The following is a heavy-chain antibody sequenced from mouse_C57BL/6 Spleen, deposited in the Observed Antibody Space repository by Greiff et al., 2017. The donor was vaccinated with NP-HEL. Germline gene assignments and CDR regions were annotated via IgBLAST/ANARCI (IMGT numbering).Heavy chain of an antibody. Sequence: EVKLVESEGGLVQPGSSMKLSCTASGFTFSDYYMAWVRQVPEKGLEWVANINYDGSSTYYLDSLKSRFIISRDNAKNILYLQMSSLKSEDTATYYCARRSGSSSYAMDYWGQGTSVTVSS. CDR2: INYDGSST. V-gene: IGHV5-16*01. J-gene: IGHJ4*01. CDR1: GFTFSDYY. D-gene: IGHD1-1*01. CDR3: ARRSGSSSYAMDY.